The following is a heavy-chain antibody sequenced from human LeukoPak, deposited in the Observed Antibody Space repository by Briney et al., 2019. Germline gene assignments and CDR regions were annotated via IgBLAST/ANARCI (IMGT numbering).Heavy chain of an antibody. CDR1: GFTFDDYA. CDR2: ISWNSDTR. J-gene: IGHJ4*02. Sequence: PGGSLRLSCAVSGFTFDDYAMHWVRQVPGKGLEWVAGISWNSDTRGYVDSVKGRFTISRDNARNSLYLQMNSLRPEDTAMYYCAKDMRYFDYLLSTSFDYWGQGTLVTVSS. V-gene: IGHV3-9*01. D-gene: IGHD3-9*01. CDR3: AKDMRYFDYLLSTSFDY.